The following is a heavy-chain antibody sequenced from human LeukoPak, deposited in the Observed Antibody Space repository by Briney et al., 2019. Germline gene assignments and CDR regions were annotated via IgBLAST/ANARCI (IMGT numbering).Heavy chain of an antibody. CDR3: ASQVGAYYYFDY. CDR1: GFTVSSNY. CDR2: IYSGGST. D-gene: IGHD1-26*01. J-gene: IGHJ4*02. V-gene: IGHV3-53*01. Sequence: PGGSVSPACAPSGFTVSSNYMRWARQAPGKGLGWVSVIYSGGSTYYADSVKGRFTISRDNSKTTLYLQMNSLRAEETAVYYCASQVGAYYYFDYWGQGTLVTVSS.